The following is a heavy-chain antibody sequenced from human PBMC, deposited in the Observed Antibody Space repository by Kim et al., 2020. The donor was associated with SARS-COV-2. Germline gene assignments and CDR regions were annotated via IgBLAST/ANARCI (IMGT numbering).Heavy chain of an antibody. CDR1: GFTFSDHY. Sequence: GGSLRLSCAASGFTFSDHYMDWVRQAPGKGLEWVGRTRNKANSYTTEYAASVKGRFTISRDDSKNSLYLHMNSLKTEDTAVYYCARGEYYYDSSGYFYYFDYWGQGTLVAVSS. D-gene: IGHD3-22*01. CDR3: ARGEYYYDSSGYFYYFDY. CDR2: TRNKANSYTT. V-gene: IGHV3-72*01. J-gene: IGHJ4*02.